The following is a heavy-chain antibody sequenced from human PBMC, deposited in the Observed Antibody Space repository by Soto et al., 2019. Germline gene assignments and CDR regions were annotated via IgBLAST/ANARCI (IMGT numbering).Heavy chain of an antibody. CDR2: ISSGGSPI. Sequence: GGSLRLSCVASGFTFSGYNMIWVRQAPGKGLECLPYISSGGSPINYAVSVRGRFTISRDNAKNSLYLQMNSLRDEDTAVYYCARVSCCGLDHYYYMDVWGKGITVTVSS. V-gene: IGHV3-48*02. CDR3: ARVSCCGLDHYYYMDV. CDR1: GFTFSGYN. D-gene: IGHD1-1*01. J-gene: IGHJ6*03.